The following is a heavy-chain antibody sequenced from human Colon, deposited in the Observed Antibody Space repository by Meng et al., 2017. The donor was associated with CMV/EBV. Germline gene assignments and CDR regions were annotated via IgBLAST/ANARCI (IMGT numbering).Heavy chain of an antibody. CDR2: TYYGSSRSKWYN. V-gene: IGHV6-1*01. D-gene: IGHD2-15*01. Sequence: LRLSCAISGDSVSSNSAAWNWIRQSPSRGLEWLGRTYYGSSRSKWYNDYSVSVKSRIIINADTSKNQFSLQLNSVTPEDTGVYYCATQANPKYSFYFDFWGQGTLVTVSS. CDR3: ATQANPKYSFYFDF. J-gene: IGHJ4*02. CDR1: GDSVSSNSAA.